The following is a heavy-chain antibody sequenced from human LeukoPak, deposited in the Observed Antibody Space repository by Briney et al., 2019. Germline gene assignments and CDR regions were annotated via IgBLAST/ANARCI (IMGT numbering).Heavy chain of an antibody. CDR2: INHNGNVN. J-gene: IGHJ6*02. CDR1: GFTFSSYA. Sequence: GGSLRLSCAASGFTFSSYAMHWVRQAPGKGLEWVASINHNGNVNYYVGSVKGRFTISRDNAKNSLYLQMSNLRAEDTAVYFCARGGGLDVWGQGATVTVSS. CDR3: ARGGGLDV. D-gene: IGHD3-16*01. V-gene: IGHV3-7*03.